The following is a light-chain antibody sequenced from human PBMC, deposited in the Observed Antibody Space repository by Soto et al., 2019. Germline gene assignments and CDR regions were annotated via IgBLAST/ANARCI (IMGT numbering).Light chain of an antibody. CDR3: QEYINRPPGT. Sequence: EIVVTQSPATLSASPGERVTLSCRASHFVSSRLAWYQQRPGQVPRLLIYDTSTRTPGISARFSGSGAVTEFTLTISSLQSEDFAVNYCQEYINRPPGTFGPETTVDIK. CDR1: HFVSSR. CDR2: DTS. J-gene: IGKJ1*01. V-gene: IGKV3-15*01.